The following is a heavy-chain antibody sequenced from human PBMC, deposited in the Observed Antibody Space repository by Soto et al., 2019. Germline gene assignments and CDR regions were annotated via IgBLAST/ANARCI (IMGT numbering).Heavy chain of an antibody. CDR2: IYYSGSP. D-gene: IGHD3-10*01. V-gene: IGHV4-31*03. J-gene: IGHJ4*02. Sequence: QVQLQESGPGLVKPSQTLSLTCTVSGGSISSGGYYWSWIRQHPGKGLEWIGYIYYSGSPYYNPSLNRRFTISVDTSKNPFSLKLSSVTAADTAVYYCAREGYWGPITMVRGVAGYWGQGTLVTVSS. CDR3: AREGYWGPITMVRGVAGY. CDR1: GGSISSGGYY.